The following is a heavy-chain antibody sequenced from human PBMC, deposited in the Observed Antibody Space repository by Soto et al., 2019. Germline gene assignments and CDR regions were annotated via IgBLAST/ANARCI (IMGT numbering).Heavy chain of an antibody. D-gene: IGHD2-15*01. J-gene: IGHJ3*02. V-gene: IGHV1-2*04. Sequence: QVQLEQSGGEVKQPGSSVRVSCKTSGYTFIDYYMHWVRQAPGQGLEWMGWINPNSGGTNYAQKSQGWVTLTRDTCISTAYMELRRLSSHDTAVYFCARDLLPYCSGGSCYPEGAFHIWGQGTMVTVSS. CDR1: GYTFIDYY. CDR3: ARDLLPYCSGGSCYPEGAFHI. CDR2: INPNSGGT.